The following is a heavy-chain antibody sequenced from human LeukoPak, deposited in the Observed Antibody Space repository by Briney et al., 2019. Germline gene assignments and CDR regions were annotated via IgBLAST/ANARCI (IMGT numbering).Heavy chain of an antibody. D-gene: IGHD3-10*01. CDR1: GFTFSSYW. CDR2: ISTDGFST. V-gene: IGHV3-74*01. J-gene: IGHJ6*02. Sequence: GGSLRLSCAASGFTFSSYWMHWVRQARGKGLVWVSRISTDGFSTIYADSVKGRFTISRDNSKNTLSLQMNSLRGDDTAVYYCAKDLYYYVSPGMDVWGQGTTVTVSS. CDR3: AKDLYYYVSPGMDV.